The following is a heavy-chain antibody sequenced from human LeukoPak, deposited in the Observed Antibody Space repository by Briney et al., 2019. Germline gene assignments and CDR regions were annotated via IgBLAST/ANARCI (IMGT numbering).Heavy chain of an antibody. J-gene: IGHJ5*01. CDR2: ISGSGGNT. D-gene: IGHD4-11*01. CDR1: GFTFSSHA. V-gene: IGHV3-23*01. CDR3: AKDLHDYGNYVGWFDS. Sequence: GGSLRLACVASGFTFSSHAMDWVRQAPGKGLEWVSAISGSGGNTYYADSVKGRFTISRDHSKTTLFLQMNSLRAEDTAVYYCAKDLHDYGNYVGWFDSWGQGTLVTVSS.